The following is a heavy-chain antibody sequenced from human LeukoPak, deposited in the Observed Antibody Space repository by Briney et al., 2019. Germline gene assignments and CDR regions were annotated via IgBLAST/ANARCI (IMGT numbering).Heavy chain of an antibody. Sequence: SQTLSLTCTVSGGSISSGSYYWSWIRQPAGKGLEWIGRIYTSGSTNYNPSLKSRVTISVDTSKNQFSLKLSSVTAADTAVYYCARDPGAVPAIWDYFDYWGQGTLVTVSS. D-gene: IGHD2-2*01. CDR2: IYTSGST. CDR1: GGSISSGSYY. V-gene: IGHV4-61*02. CDR3: ARDPGAVPAIWDYFDY. J-gene: IGHJ4*02.